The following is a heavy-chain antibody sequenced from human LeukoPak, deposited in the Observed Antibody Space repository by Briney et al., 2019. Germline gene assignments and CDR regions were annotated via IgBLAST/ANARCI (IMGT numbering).Heavy chain of an antibody. V-gene: IGHV4-39*01. CDR1: GGSISSSSYY. Sequence: SETLSLTCTVSGGSISSSSYYWGWIRQPPGKGLEWIGSIYYSGSTYYNPSLKSRVTIFVDTSKNQFSLKLSSVTAADTAVYYCVRGVGVSRFNYLDSWGQGTLVIVSS. CDR3: VRGVGVSRFNYLDS. CDR2: IYYSGST. D-gene: IGHD6-13*01. J-gene: IGHJ4*02.